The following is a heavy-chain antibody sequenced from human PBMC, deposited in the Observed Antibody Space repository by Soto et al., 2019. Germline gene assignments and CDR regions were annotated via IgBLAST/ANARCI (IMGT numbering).Heavy chain of an antibody. J-gene: IGHJ4*02. Sequence: QVQLQQWGAGLLKPSETLSLTCAVYGGSFSGYYWSWIRQPPGKGLEWIGEINHSGSTNYNPSLKXRXTXLVDTSKNQFSLKLSSVTAADTAVYYCARLLRPIDYWGQGTLVTVSS. CDR2: INHSGST. CDR1: GGSFSGYY. V-gene: IGHV4-34*01. CDR3: ARLLRPIDY. D-gene: IGHD2-15*01.